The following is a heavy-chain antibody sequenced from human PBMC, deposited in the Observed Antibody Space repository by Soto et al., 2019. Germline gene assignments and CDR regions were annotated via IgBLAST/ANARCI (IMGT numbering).Heavy chain of an antibody. D-gene: IGHD5-12*01. CDR3: AKMVEWLRSSDY. CDR1: GFTFSSYG. Sequence: EVQLLESGGGLVQPGGSLRLSCAASGFTFSSYGMSWVRQAPGKGLEWVATISGSGGSTYYAASVKGRFTVSGDNSKNPLYLQMNSLRAEDTAVYYCAKMVEWLRSSDYWGQGTLVTVSS. V-gene: IGHV3-23*01. J-gene: IGHJ4*02. CDR2: ISGSGGST.